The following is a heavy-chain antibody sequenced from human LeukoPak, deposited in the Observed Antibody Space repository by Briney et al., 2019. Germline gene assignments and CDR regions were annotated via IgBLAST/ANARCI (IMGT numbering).Heavy chain of an antibody. D-gene: IGHD1-1*01. V-gene: IGHV3-23*01. Sequence: GGSLRLSCAASGFTFSSYAMSWVRQAPGKGLEWVSAISGSGGSTYYADSVKGRFTISRDNSKNTLYLQMNSLRAEVTAVYYCAKDYVQLKVFDYWGQGTLVTVSS. CDR2: ISGSGGST. CDR3: AKDYVQLKVFDY. CDR1: GFTFSSYA. J-gene: IGHJ4*02.